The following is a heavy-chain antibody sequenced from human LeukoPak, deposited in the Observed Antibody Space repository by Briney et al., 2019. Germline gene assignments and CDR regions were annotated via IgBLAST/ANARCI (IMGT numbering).Heavy chain of an antibody. Sequence: SETLSLTCTVSGGSISSGGYYWSWIRQHPGKGLEWIGYIYYSGNTYYNPSLKSRVTIPVDTSKNQFSLKLSSVTAADTAVYYCARDRSANKDYYYYMDVWGKGTTVTVSS. J-gene: IGHJ6*03. CDR2: IYYSGNT. V-gene: IGHV4-31*03. CDR3: ARDRSANKDYYYYMDV. CDR1: GGSISSGGYY. D-gene: IGHD2-8*01.